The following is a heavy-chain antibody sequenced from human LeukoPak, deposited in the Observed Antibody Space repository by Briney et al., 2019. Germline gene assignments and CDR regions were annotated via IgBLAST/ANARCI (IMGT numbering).Heavy chain of an antibody. Sequence: SETLSLTCAVYGGSFSGYHWTWIRQSPGKGLEWIGDINPSGSTYYNPSLKSRLTISVDTSKNQFSLKLRSVTAADTAVYYCARGRHDITMVVVVMASVSYYLDVWGKGTTVTVS. J-gene: IGHJ6*03. V-gene: IGHV4-34*01. CDR2: INPSGST. CDR1: GGSFSGYH. CDR3: ARGRHDITMVVVVMASVSYYLDV. D-gene: IGHD3-22*01.